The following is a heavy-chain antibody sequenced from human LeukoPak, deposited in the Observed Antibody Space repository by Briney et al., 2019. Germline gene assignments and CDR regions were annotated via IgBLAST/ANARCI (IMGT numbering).Heavy chain of an antibody. CDR1: GFTFSSYG. CDR2: ISYDGSNK. D-gene: IGHD3-3*01. CDR3: AKELGESYDFWSGYNRETNWFDP. J-gene: IGHJ5*02. Sequence: PGRSLRVSCAASGFTFSSYGMHWVRQAPGKGLEWVAVISYDGSNKYYADSVKGRFTISRDNSKNTLYLQMNSLRAEDTAVYYCAKELGESYDFWSGYNRETNWFDPWGQGTLVTVSS. V-gene: IGHV3-30*18.